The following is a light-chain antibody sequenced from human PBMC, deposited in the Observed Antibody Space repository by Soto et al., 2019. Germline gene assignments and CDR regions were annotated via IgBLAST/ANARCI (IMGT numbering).Light chain of an antibody. J-gene: IGKJ4*01. CDR1: QSVRSSY. CDR3: QQYGSSPLT. CDR2: DAS. Sequence: EIVLTQSPATMSLSPGERANLSCGASQSVRSSYLAWYQQKPGLAPRLLIYDASSRATGIPDRFSGSGSGTDFTLTIRILEPEDFAVYYCQQYGSSPLTFGGGTKVAIK. V-gene: IGKV3D-20*01.